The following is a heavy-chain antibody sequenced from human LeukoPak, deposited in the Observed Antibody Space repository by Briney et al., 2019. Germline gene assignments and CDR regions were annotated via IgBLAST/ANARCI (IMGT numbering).Heavy chain of an antibody. Sequence: ASVKVSCKASGYTFTSYGISWVRQAPGQGLEWMGWISAYNGNTNYAQKLQGRVTMTTDTSTSTAYMELRSLRSDDTAVYYCARKAKYYYDSSGSDYWGQGTLVTVSS. V-gene: IGHV1-18*01. CDR2: ISAYNGNT. J-gene: IGHJ4*02. CDR1: GYTFTSYG. D-gene: IGHD3-22*01. CDR3: ARKAKYYYDSSGSDY.